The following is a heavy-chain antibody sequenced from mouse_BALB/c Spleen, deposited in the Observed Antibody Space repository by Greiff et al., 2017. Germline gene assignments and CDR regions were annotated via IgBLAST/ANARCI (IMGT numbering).Heavy chain of an antibody. CDR3: ARHYYGSSYGFAY. J-gene: IGHJ3*01. D-gene: IGHD1-1*01. CDR2: ISNGGGST. V-gene: IGHV5-12-2*01. CDR1: GFTFSSYT. Sequence: DVKLQESGGGLVQPGGSLKLSCAASGFTFSSYTMSWVRQTPEKRLEWVAYISNGGGSTYYPDTVKGRFTISRDNAKNTLYLQMSSLKSEDTAMYYCARHYYGSSYGFAYWGQGTLVTVSA.